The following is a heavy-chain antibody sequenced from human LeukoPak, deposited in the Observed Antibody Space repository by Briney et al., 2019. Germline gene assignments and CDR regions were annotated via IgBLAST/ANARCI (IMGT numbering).Heavy chain of an antibody. V-gene: IGHV4-59*01. CDR3: ARSHYCGGCYSNFDF. CDR1: GDSISSYY. CDR2: IFYSGST. D-gene: IGHD2-15*01. Sequence: PSETLSLTCTVSGDSISSYYWSWTRQPPGKGLEWIGYIFYSGSTNYNPSLKSRVTISVDTSKNQFSLRLSSVTAADTAVYYCARSHYCGGCYSNFDFWGQGTLVTVSS. J-gene: IGHJ4*02.